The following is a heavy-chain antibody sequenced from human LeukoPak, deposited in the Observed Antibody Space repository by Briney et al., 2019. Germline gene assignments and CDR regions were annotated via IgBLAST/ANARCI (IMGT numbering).Heavy chain of an antibody. CDR2: IIPVLGIA. J-gene: IGHJ4*02. D-gene: IGHD2-2*01. CDR1: GGTFSNHA. V-gene: IGHV1-69*04. Sequence: ASVKVSCKASGGTFSNHAISWVRQAPGQGLEWMGRIIPVLGIANYAQKFQGRVTINADKSTSTAYMELSSLRSEDTAVYYCARDPVVPAATYYFDYWGQGTLVTVSS. CDR3: ARDPVVPAATYYFDY.